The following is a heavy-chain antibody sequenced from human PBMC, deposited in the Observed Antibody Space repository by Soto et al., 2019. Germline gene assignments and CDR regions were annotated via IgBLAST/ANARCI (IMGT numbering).Heavy chain of an antibody. CDR1: GFTFVDYA. D-gene: IGHD6-19*01. Sequence: GGSLRLSCAASGFTFVDYAMQWVRQAPGKGLEWVSAISWNSGSIDYADSVKGRFTISRDNAKNSLYLQMNSLRAEDTALYYCAKSHTTSGWYVTTDYWGQGTRVTVSS. J-gene: IGHJ4*02. CDR2: ISWNSGSI. CDR3: AKSHTTSGWYVTTDY. V-gene: IGHV3-9*01.